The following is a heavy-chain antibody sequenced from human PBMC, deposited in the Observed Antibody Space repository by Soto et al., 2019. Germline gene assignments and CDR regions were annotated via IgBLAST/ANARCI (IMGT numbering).Heavy chain of an antibody. CDR2: MNPNSGNT. D-gene: IGHD3-3*01. Sequence: ASVKVSCKASGYTFTSYDINWVRQATGQGLEWMGWMNPNSGNTGYAQKFQGRVTMTRNTSISTAYMELSSLRSEDTAVYYCARDHDFWSGPHGNWFDPWGQGTLVTVSS. CDR1: GYTFTSYD. J-gene: IGHJ5*02. CDR3: ARDHDFWSGPHGNWFDP. V-gene: IGHV1-8*01.